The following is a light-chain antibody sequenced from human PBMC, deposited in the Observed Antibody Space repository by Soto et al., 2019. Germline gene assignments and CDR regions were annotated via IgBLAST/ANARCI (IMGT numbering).Light chain of an antibody. CDR3: HQRQSWPRT. CDR2: GAS. V-gene: IGKV3-20*01. Sequence: EVVLTQSPGTLSLSPGERATLSCRASQIFSSTSLAWYQQKPGQAPRLLIYGASSRAAGIPARFSASGSGTDFTLTISDVQPEDFALYYCHQRQSWPRTFGQGTKVDI. J-gene: IGKJ1*01. CDR1: QIFSSTS.